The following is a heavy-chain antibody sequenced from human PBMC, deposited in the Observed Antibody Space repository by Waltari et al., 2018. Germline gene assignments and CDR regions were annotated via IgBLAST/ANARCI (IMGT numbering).Heavy chain of an antibody. CDR3: ARDGNADLGYYGMDV. D-gene: IGHD1-26*01. J-gene: IGHJ6*02. V-gene: IGHV4-31*03. Sequence: QVQLQESGPGLVKPSQTLSLTCTVSGGSISSGGYYWSWIRQHPGKGLEWIGYIYYSGSTDYNPSLKSRVTISLDASKNKFSLKLSSVTAADTAVYYCARDGNADLGYYGMDVWGQGTTVTVSS. CDR1: GGSISSGGYY. CDR2: IYYSGST.